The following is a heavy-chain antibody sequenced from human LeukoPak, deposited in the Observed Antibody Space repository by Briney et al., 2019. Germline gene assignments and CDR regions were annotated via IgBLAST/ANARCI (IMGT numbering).Heavy chain of an antibody. CDR1: GDSISSYY. CDR3: ARDRPNDILRGYWVDAFDI. CDR2: IYTSGST. V-gene: IGHV4-4*07. D-gene: IGHD3-9*01. Sequence: PSETLSLTCTVSGDSISSYYSSWIRQPAGKGLEWIGRIYTSGSTNYNPSLKSRFTMSVATSKTQFSLRLSSVTAADPPVYYCARDRPNDILRGYWVDAFDIWGQGTMVTGSS. J-gene: IGHJ3*02.